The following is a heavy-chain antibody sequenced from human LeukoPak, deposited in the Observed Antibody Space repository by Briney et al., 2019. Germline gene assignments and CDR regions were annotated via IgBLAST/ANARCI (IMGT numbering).Heavy chain of an antibody. D-gene: IGHD3-10*01. J-gene: IGHJ4*02. Sequence: PSETLSLTCTVSGGSISFSTYFWGWIRQSPGKGLEWIGSIYYSGSTYYNPSLKSRVTISVDTSKNQFSLKLSSVTAADTAVYYCARGWKYYGSGSYRDYWGQGTLVTVSS. CDR3: ARGWKYYGSGSYRDY. CDR2: IYYSGST. CDR1: GGSISFSTYF. V-gene: IGHV4-39*07.